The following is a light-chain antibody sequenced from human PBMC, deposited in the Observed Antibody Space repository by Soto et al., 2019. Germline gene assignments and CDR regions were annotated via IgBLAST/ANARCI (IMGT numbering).Light chain of an antibody. CDR1: QSLSNW. Sequence: DIQMTQSPSTLSASVGDRVIITCRASQSLSNWLAWYQQKPGKAPKLLIYDASTLESGVPSRFSGSGSGTEFTLTISSPQPDDFATYYCQQYNSYSSMFGQGTKVEIK. J-gene: IGKJ1*01. CDR2: DAS. CDR3: QQYNSYSSM. V-gene: IGKV1-5*01.